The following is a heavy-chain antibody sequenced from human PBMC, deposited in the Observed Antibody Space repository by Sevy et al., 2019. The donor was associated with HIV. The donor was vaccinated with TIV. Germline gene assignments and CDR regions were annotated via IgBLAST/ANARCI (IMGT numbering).Heavy chain of an antibody. V-gene: IGHV4-34*01. CDR1: GGSFRGYY. D-gene: IGHD1-26*01. CDR2: INHSGRT. J-gene: IGHJ6*02. CDR3: ARNTNYYYYAMDV. Sequence: SETLSLTCAVYGGSFRGYYWNWIRQPPGKGLEWIGEINHSGRTNYNPSLKSRVTISVDTSKNHFSLKLSSVTAADTAVYYCARNTNYYYYAMDVWGQGTTVTVSS.